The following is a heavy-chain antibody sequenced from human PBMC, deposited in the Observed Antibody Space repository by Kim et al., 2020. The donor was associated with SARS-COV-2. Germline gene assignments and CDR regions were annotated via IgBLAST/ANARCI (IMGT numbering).Heavy chain of an antibody. Sequence: SETLSLTCTVSGGSISSYYWSWIRQPPGKGLEWIGYIYYSGSTNYNPSLKSRVTISVDTSKNQFSLKLSSVTAADTAVYYCARSDYYDSSGPWDAFDIWGQGTMVTVSS. D-gene: IGHD3-22*01. CDR1: GGSISSYY. CDR3: ARSDYYDSSGPWDAFDI. CDR2: IYYSGST. V-gene: IGHV4-59*01. J-gene: IGHJ3*02.